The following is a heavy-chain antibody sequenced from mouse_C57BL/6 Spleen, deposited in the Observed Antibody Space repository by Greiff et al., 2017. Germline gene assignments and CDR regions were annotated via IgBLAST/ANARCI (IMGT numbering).Heavy chain of an antibody. V-gene: IGHV5-4*01. D-gene: IGHD1-1*01. Sequence: VQLKESGGGLVKPGGSLKLSCAASGFTFSSYAMSWVRQTPEKRLEWVATISYGGSYTYYPDNVKGRFTISRDNAKNNLYLQMSHLKSEDTAMYYCARDYYGSSLYAMDYWGQGTSVTVSS. CDR1: GFTFSSYA. J-gene: IGHJ4*01. CDR3: ARDYYGSSLYAMDY. CDR2: ISYGGSYT.